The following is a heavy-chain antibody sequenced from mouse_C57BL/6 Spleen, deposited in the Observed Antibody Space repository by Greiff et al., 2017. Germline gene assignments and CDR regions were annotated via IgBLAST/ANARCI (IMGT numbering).Heavy chain of an antibody. J-gene: IGHJ3*01. V-gene: IGHV3-6*01. Sequence: VQLQQSGPGLVKPSQSLSLTCSVTGYSITSGYYWNWIRQFPGNKLEWMGYISYDGSNNYNPSLKNRISITRDTSKNQFFLKLNSVTTEDTATYYWASVYYDYYAWFAYWGQGTLVTVSA. CDR3: ASVYYDYYAWFAY. D-gene: IGHD2-4*01. CDR2: ISYDGSN. CDR1: GYSITSGYY.